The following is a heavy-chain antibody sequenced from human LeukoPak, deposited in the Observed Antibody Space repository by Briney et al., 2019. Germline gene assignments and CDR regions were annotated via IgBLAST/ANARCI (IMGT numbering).Heavy chain of an antibody. J-gene: IGHJ2*01. Sequence: SVKVSCKASGGTFSSYAISWVRQAPGQGLEWMGGIIPIFGTANYAQKFQGRVTITADESTSTAYMELSSLRSEDTALYYCAGSAYGYWYFALWGRGTLVTVSS. CDR3: AGSAYGYWYFAL. CDR2: IIPIFGTA. D-gene: IGHD1-26*01. CDR1: GGTFSSYA. V-gene: IGHV1-69*13.